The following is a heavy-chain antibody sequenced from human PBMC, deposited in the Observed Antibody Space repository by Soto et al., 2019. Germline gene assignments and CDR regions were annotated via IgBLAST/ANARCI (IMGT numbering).Heavy chain of an antibody. Sequence: WYTPSLSCTVSGDTVSSSYWNLILQPPGKGLEWIGYIYNSGNTNYNPSLRSRVTISVDTSKNQFSLKLSSVTAADTAVYYCARLVTTSDVGWSSWFGTWGQRTLVTVSS. D-gene: IGHD6-19*01. J-gene: IGHJ5*02. V-gene: IGHV4-59*02. CDR3: ARLVTTSDVGWSSWFGT. CDR1: GDTVSSSY. CDR2: IYNSGNT.